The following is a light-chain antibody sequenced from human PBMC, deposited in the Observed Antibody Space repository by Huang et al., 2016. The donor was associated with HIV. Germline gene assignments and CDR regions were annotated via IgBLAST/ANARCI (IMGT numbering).Light chain of an antibody. Sequence: EIMMTQSPATLSVSPGERATLSCRASQSVSSNLAWYQQKPGQRPRLLIYGASTRATGIPARFSGSGSGTEFTLTISSLQSEDFAVYSCQQYNNWPWTFGQGTKVEIK. CDR3: QQYNNWPWT. CDR1: QSVSSN. V-gene: IGKV3-15*01. CDR2: GAS. J-gene: IGKJ1*01.